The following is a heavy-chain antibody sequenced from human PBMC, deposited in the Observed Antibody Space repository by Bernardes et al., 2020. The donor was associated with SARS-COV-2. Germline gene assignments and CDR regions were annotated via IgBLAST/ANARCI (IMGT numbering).Heavy chain of an antibody. CDR2: ISHTGIT. D-gene: IGHD4-17*01. Sequence: SETLSLTCAVYGGSFSRYYWSWIRQPPGKGLEWIGEISHTGITNSNPSLKSRVTISVVTSKSQFSLKLDSVTAADTAVYYCARHFNDYPDYNWFDPWGQGTLVTVSS. V-gene: IGHV4-34*01. J-gene: IGHJ5*02. CDR3: ARHFNDYPDYNWFDP. CDR1: GGSFSRYY.